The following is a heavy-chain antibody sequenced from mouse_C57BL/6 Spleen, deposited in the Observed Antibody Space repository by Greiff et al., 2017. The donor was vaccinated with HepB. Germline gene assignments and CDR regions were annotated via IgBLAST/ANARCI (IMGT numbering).Heavy chain of an antibody. Sequence: EVQLMESGGGLVKPGGSLKLSCAASGFTFSDYGMHWVRQAPEKGLEWVAYISSGSSTIYYADTVKGRFTISRDNTKDTLFLQVTSLRSEDTAMYYCASHDYDGDWFAYWGQGTLVTVSA. J-gene: IGHJ3*01. CDR2: ISSGSSTI. CDR3: ASHDYDGDWFAY. V-gene: IGHV5-17*01. CDR1: GFTFSDYG. D-gene: IGHD2-4*01.